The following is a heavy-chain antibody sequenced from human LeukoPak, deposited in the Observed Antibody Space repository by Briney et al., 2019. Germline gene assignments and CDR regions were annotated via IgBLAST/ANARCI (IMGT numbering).Heavy chain of an antibody. V-gene: IGHV3-11*05. J-gene: IGHJ6*02. D-gene: IGHD3-10*01. Sequence: GRSLRLSCAASGFTFSDYYMSWIRQAPGKGLEWVSYISSSSSYTNYADSVKGRFTISRDNAKNSLYLQMNSLRAEDTAVYYCARDSEYYYGSGDYYGMDVWGQGTTVTVSS. CDR1: GFTFSDYY. CDR3: ARDSEYYYGSGDYYGMDV. CDR2: ISSSSSYT.